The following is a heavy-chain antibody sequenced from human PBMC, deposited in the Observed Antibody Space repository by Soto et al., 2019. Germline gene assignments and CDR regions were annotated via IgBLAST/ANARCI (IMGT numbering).Heavy chain of an antibody. CDR1: GGTFSSYA. J-gene: IGHJ5*02. CDR3: ARDPTVLVGTRNWCDP. V-gene: IGHV1-69*12. CDR2: NIPIFDTA. D-gene: IGHD1-1*01. Sequence: QVQLVQSGAEVKKPGSSVKVSCKASGGTFSSYAISWVRQAPGQGLEWMGGNIPIFDTANYAQKFQGRVTITADESTSTADMELSSLRSEDTAVYYCARDPTVLVGTRNWCDPWGQGTLVTVSS.